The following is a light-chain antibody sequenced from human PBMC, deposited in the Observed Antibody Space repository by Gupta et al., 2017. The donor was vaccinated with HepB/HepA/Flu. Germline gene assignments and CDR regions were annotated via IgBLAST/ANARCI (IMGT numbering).Light chain of an antibody. CDR2: EIT. CDR1: SSDVGSHNL. J-gene: IGLJ3*02. V-gene: IGLV2-23*02. Sequence: QSALTTPASASGSPGRSIPICCTGISSDVGSHNLVSWYHQYPGKAPKLMIFEITKRPSGVSDCFSGSKSANTASLTISGLQAEDEADYYCCSYSGTNSLWVFGGGTKLTVL. CDR3: CSYSGTNSLWV.